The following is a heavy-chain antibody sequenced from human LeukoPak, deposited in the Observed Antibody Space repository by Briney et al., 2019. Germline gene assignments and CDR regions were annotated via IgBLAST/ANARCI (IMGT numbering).Heavy chain of an antibody. D-gene: IGHD3-3*01. CDR1: GFTFSSYW. CDR2: IKQDGSEK. CDR3: RVDDFWSGYPYYYYGMDV. Sequence: PGGSLRLSCAASGFTFSSYWMSWVRQAPGKGLEGVANIKQDGSEKYYVDSVKGRFTISRDNAKNSLYLQMNSLRAEDTAVYYCRVDDFWSGYPYYYYGMDVWGQGTTVTVSS. V-gene: IGHV3-7*01. J-gene: IGHJ6*02.